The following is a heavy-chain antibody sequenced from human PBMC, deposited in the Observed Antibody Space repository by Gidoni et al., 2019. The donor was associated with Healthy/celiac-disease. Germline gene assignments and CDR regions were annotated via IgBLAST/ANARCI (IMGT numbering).Heavy chain of an antibody. CDR3: AAVNYNYSYYFDY. Sequence: QMQLVQSGPEVKKPGTSAKVSCKASGFTFTSSAVQWVRQARGQRLEWIGWIVVGSGNTNYAQKFQERVTITRDMSTSTAYMELSSLRSEDTAVYYCAAVNYNYSYYFDYWGQGTLVTVSS. V-gene: IGHV1-58*01. CDR1: GFTFTSSA. J-gene: IGHJ4*02. D-gene: IGHD1-1*01. CDR2: IVVGSGNT.